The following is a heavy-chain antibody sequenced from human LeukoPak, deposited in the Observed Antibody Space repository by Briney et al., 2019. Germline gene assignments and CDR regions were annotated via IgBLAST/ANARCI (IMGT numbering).Heavy chain of an antibody. D-gene: IGHD2-8*01. CDR1: GGSISTSSYY. CDR3: ARSMLWYFDL. Sequence: SETLSLTCTVSGGSISTSSYYWGWIRQPPGKGLEWIGSIYYSGITDYNPSLKSRVTISVDTSKNQFSLNLSSVTAADTAVYYCARSMLWYFDLWGRGTLVTVSS. V-gene: IGHV4-39*07. CDR2: IYYSGIT. J-gene: IGHJ2*01.